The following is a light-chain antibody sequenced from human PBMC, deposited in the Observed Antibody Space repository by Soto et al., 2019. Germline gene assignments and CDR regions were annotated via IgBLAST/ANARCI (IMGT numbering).Light chain of an antibody. CDR1: SSDVGGYNY. CDR3: NSYAGSNNVV. V-gene: IGLV2-8*01. Sequence: HSALTQPPSASGSPGQSVTISCTGTSSDVGGYNYVSWYQQHPGKAPKLMIYEVNKRPSGVPDRFSGSKSGNTASLTVSGLQAEDEADYHCNSYAGSNNVVFGGGTKLTVL. CDR2: EVN. J-gene: IGLJ2*01.